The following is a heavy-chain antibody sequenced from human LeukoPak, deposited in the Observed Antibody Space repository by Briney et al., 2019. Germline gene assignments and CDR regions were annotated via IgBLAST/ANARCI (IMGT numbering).Heavy chain of an antibody. Sequence: GGSLRLSCAASGFTFGDYAMHWVRHAPGRGLEWVSLISWDAATTYYADSVRGRFAISRDNRKNSLYLQMNSLRDEDTALSYCAKSGVAGTYYYFYYMDVWGKGTTVTVSS. CDR2: ISWDAATT. J-gene: IGHJ6*03. CDR3: AKSGVAGTYYYFYYMDV. D-gene: IGHD6-19*01. CDR1: GFTFGDYA. V-gene: IGHV3-43D*03.